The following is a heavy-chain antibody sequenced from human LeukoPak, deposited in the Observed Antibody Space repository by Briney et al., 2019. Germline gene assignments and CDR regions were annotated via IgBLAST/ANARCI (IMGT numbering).Heavy chain of an antibody. CDR1: GYTFSRHG. V-gene: IGHV1-18*01. J-gene: IGHJ4*02. Sequence: EASVKVSCKTSGYTFSRHGITWVRQAPGQGPEWMGWVSGYNGNTNYAQNVQGRVTMTTDTSTNTAYMEPRSLRSDDTAVYYCAKDIHPGLDSGASCCFDYWGQGTPVTVSS. CDR2: VSGYNGNT. CDR3: AKDIHPGLDSGASCCFDY. D-gene: IGHD3-22*01.